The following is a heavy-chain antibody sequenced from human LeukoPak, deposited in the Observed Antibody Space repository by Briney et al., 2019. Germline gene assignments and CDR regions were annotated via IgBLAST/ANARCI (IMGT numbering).Heavy chain of an antibody. J-gene: IGHJ6*03. D-gene: IGHD3-10*01. CDR3: ARGVRGPGYYYYMDV. V-gene: IGHV1-69*13. Sequence: SVKVSCKASGGTFSSYAISWVRQAPGQGLEWMGGIIPIFGTANYAQKFQGRVTITADESTSTAYMELSSLRSDDTAVYYCARGVRGPGYYYYMDVWGKGTTVTISS. CDR2: IIPIFGTA. CDR1: GGTFSSYA.